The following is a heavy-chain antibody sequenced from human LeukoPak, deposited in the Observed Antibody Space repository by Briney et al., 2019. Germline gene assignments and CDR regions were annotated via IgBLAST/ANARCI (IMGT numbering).Heavy chain of an antibody. CDR2: ISYDGSNK. CDR3: ARDADYSGSFDI. Sequence: GGSLRLSCAASGFTFSSYAMHWVRQAPGKGLEWVAVISYDGSNKYYADSVKGRFTISRDNSKNTLYLQMNSLRAADTAVYYCARDADYSGSFDIWGQGTMVTVSS. J-gene: IGHJ3*02. V-gene: IGHV3-30*04. CDR1: GFTFSSYA. D-gene: IGHD5-12*01.